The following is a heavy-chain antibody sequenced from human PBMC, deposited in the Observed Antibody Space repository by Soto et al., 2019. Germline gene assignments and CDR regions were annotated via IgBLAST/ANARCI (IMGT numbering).Heavy chain of an antibody. J-gene: IGHJ5*02. CDR3: ARVGYYDSSGYYYGRNWFDP. CDR1: GGSISSSNW. V-gene: IGHV4-4*02. CDR2: IYRSGST. Sequence: QVQLQESGPGLVKPSGTLSLTCAVSGGSISSSNWWSWVCQPPGKGLEWIGEIYRSGSTNYNPSLKSRVTISVDKSKNQFSLKLSSVTAADTAVYYCARVGYYDSSGYYYGRNWFDPWGQGTLVTVSS. D-gene: IGHD3-22*01.